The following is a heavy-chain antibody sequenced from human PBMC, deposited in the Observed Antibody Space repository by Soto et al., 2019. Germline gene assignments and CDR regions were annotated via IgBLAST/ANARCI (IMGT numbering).Heavy chain of an antibody. D-gene: IGHD5-18*01. CDR3: ARGRQLWADAFDI. J-gene: IGHJ3*02. CDR2: ISSSSSYI. CDR1: GFTFSSYT. Sequence: GGSLRLSCAASGFTFSSYTMNWVRQAPGKGLEWVSSISSSSSYIYYADSVKGRFTISRDNAKNSLYLQMNSLRAEDTAVYYCARGRQLWADAFDIWGQGTMVTVSS. V-gene: IGHV3-21*01.